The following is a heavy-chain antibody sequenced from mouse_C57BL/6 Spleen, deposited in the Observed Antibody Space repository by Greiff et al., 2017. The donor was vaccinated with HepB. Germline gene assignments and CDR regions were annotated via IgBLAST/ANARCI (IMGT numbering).Heavy chain of an antibody. CDR2: IYPGSGST. V-gene: IGHV1-55*01. CDR3: ARKILYYYGSSSDY. J-gene: IGHJ2*01. D-gene: IGHD1-1*01. Sequence: VQLQQPGAELVKPGASVKMSCKASGYTFTSYWITWVKQRPGQGLEWIGDIYPGSGSTNYNEKFKSKATLTVDTSSSTAYMQLSSLTSEDSAVYYCARKILYYYGSSSDYWGQGTTLTVSS. CDR1: GYTFTSYW.